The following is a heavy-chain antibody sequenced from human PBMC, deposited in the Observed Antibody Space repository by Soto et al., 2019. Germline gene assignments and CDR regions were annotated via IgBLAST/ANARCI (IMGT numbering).Heavy chain of an antibody. CDR3: AYFPSGCPT. Sequence: EVQLVESGGGLVQPGGSLRLSCAASGITISNYWVHWVRQAPGKGLVWVSRISSDGSSTSYADYVKGRFNISRDNAKNTLYLKMNSLRAEDTAVYYCAYFPSGCPTWSHGTVFTVCS. J-gene: IGHJ4*01. D-gene: IGHD6-19*01. CDR1: GITISNYW. CDR2: ISSDGSST. V-gene: IGHV3-74*01.